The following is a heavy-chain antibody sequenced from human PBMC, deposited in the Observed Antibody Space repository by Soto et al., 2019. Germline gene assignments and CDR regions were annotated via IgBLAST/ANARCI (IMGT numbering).Heavy chain of an antibody. J-gene: IGHJ4*02. CDR3: ARGEYSGYGSSFDY. V-gene: IGHV4-59*01. CDR2: IYYSGST. Sequence: SETLSLTCTVSGGSISSYYWSWIRQPPGKGLEWIGYIYYSGSTNYNPSLKSRVTISVDTSKNQFSLKLSSVTAADTAVYYCARGEYSGYGSSFDYWGQGTLVTVSS. CDR1: GGSISSYY. D-gene: IGHD5-12*01.